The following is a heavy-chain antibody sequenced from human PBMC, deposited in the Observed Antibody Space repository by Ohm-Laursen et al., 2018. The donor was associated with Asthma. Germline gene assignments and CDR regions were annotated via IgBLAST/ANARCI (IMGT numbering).Heavy chain of an antibody. Sequence: SLRLSCSASGFTFSSYAMHWVRQAPGKGLEWVAVISYDGSNKYYADSVKGRFTISRDNSKNTLYLQMNSLRAEDTAVYYCARDRITMVRGADYYYYYGMDVWGQGTTVTVSS. J-gene: IGHJ6*02. V-gene: IGHV3-30-3*01. CDR3: ARDRITMVRGADYYYYYGMDV. CDR2: ISYDGSNK. CDR1: GFTFSSYA. D-gene: IGHD3-10*01.